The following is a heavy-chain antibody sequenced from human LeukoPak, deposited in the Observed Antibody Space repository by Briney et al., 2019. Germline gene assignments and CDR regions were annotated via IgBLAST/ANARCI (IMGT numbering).Heavy chain of an antibody. D-gene: IGHD7-27*01. CDR1: GGSFSGYY. V-gene: IGHV4-34*01. CDR2: INHSGST. J-gene: IGHJ4*02. CDR3: ARGGIWGPTPFFDY. Sequence: SETLSLTCAVYGGSFSGYYWSWIRQPPGKGLEWIGEINHSGSTYYNPSLKSRVTISVDRSKNQFSLKLSSVTAADTAVYYCARGGIWGPTPFFDYWGQGTLVTVSS.